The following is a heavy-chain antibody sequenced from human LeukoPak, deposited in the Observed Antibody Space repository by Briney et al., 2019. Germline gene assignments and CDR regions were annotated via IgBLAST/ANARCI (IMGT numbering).Heavy chain of an antibody. D-gene: IGHD1-1*01. Sequence: GGSLRLSCAASGFTFSSYGMHWVRQAPGKGLEWVAFIRYDGSNKYYADSVKGRFTISRDNSKNTLYLQMNSLRAEDTAVYYCARDIGLGVEAPGYWGQGTLVTVSS. CDR1: GFTFSSYG. V-gene: IGHV3-30*02. J-gene: IGHJ4*02. CDR3: ARDIGLGVEAPGY. CDR2: IRYDGSNK.